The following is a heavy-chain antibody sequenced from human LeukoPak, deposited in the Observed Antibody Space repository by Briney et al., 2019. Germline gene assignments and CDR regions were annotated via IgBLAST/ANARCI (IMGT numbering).Heavy chain of an antibody. CDR2: RYYTGST. J-gene: IGHJ1*01. D-gene: IGHD3-16*01. CDR1: GGSISSYY. V-gene: IGHV4-59*01. Sequence: PSETLSLTCSVSGGSISSYYWTWIRQPPGKGLEWIGYRYYTGSTTYNPSLKSRVTISVDTSKSQFSLKLISVTAADTAIYYCARVRGDFETDWGQDPLVTVSS. CDR3: ARVRGDFETD.